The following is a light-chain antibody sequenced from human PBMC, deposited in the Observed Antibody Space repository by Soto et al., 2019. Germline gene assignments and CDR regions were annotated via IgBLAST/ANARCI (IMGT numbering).Light chain of an antibody. Sequence: DIQMTQSPSSLSASVGDRVTITCRASQSISSYLNWYQQKPGKAPKLLIYAASSLQSGVPSRFSGSGSWTDFTLTISSLQPEDFATYYCQQSYTGGVTFGPGTKVDIK. CDR2: AAS. V-gene: IGKV1-39*01. J-gene: IGKJ3*01. CDR3: QQSYTGGVT. CDR1: QSISSY.